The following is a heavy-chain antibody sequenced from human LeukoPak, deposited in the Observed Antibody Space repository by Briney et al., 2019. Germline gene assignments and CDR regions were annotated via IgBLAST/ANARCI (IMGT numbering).Heavy chain of an antibody. Sequence: GGSLRLSCAASGFTFSNDWMTSVRQAPGKGLEWVANIKYDGSEKNYVDSVKGRFTISRDNAKNSLYLQMNSLRAEDTAVYYCARGLGGGYWGQGTQVTVSS. D-gene: IGHD3-16*01. CDR1: GFTFSNDW. CDR2: IKYDGSEK. J-gene: IGHJ4*02. V-gene: IGHV3-7*02. CDR3: ARGLGGGY.